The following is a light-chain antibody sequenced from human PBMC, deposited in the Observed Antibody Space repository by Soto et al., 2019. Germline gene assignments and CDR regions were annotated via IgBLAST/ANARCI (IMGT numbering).Light chain of an antibody. CDR3: SSYTNINSRACV. CDR2: EVT. Sequence: QSALTQPASVSGSPGQWITISCTGTSGDIGSYNRVSWYQQHPGKASKLIIYEVTDRPSGVSNRFSGSKSGNTASLTISGLQAEDEAGYYCSSYTNINSRACVFGTGTKVTVL. CDR1: SGDIGSYNR. J-gene: IGLJ1*01. V-gene: IGLV2-14*01.